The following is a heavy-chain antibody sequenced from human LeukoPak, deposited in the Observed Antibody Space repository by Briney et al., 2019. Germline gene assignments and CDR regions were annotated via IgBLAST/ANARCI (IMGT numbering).Heavy chain of an antibody. J-gene: IGHJ4*02. CDR3: ARRSMVRRPAGGYFDY. CDR2: IYISGIT. V-gene: IGHV4-4*07. Sequence: SETLSLTCSVSADSITNYYWNWIRQPAGKGLEWIGRIYISGITNYNPSLKSRVTMSVDTSKNHFSLKLSSVTAADTAVYYCARRSMVRRPAGGYFDYWGQGTLVTVSS. CDR1: ADSITNYY. D-gene: IGHD3-10*01.